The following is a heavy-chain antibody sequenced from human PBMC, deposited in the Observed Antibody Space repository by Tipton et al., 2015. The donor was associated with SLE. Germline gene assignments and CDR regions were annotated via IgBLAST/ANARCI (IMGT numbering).Heavy chain of an antibody. V-gene: IGHV4-34*01. CDR1: GGSFSGSY. CDR2: SNHSGST. Sequence: TLSLTCAVYGGSFSGSYCSWIRQPPGKGLEWIGESNHSGSTNSNPSLKNSVTISLHTPKNQSSLKLSSVTAADTAVYYCARGGRGYYYYYMDVWGKGTTVTVSS. J-gene: IGHJ6*03. D-gene: IGHD1-26*01. CDR3: ARGGRGYYYYYMDV.